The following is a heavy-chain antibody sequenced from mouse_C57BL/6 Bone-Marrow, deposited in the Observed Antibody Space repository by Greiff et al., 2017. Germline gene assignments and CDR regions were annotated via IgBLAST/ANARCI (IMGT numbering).Heavy chain of an antibody. V-gene: IGHV1-81*01. CDR1: GYTFTSYG. CDR2: IYPRSGNT. Sequence: VQLQQSGAELARPGASVKLSCKASGYTFTSYGISWVKQRTGQGLEWIGEIYPRSGNTYYNEKFKGKATLTADKSSSTAYMELRSLTSEDSAVYFCIVTTPPFDYWGQGTTLTVSS. CDR3: IVTTPPFDY. D-gene: IGHD2-5*01. J-gene: IGHJ2*01.